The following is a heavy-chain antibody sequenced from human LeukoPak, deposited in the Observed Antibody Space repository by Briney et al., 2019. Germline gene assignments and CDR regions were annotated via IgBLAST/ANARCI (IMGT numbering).Heavy chain of an antibody. V-gene: IGHV3-21*01. J-gene: IGHJ4*02. CDR1: GFTFSSYS. CDR3: ASTTIFGVVEGN. D-gene: IGHD3-3*01. Sequence: PGGSLRLSCAASGFTFSSYSMNWVRQAPGKGLEWVSSISSSSSYIYYADSVKGRFTISRDNAKNSLYLQMNSLRAEDTAVYYCASTTIFGVVEGNWGQGTLVTVSS. CDR2: ISSSSSYI.